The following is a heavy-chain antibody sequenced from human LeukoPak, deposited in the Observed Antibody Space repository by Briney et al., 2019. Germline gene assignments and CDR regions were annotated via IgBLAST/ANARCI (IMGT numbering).Heavy chain of an antibody. J-gene: IGHJ6*03. CDR2: VYYSGST. V-gene: IGHV4-59*01. CDR3: ARGRDYYYMDA. CDR1: GGSISAYY. Sequence: SETLSLTCTVSGGSISAYYWSWIRQPPGKGLEWIGYVYYSGSTKYNPFLKSRVTISIDTSKNQFSLRLTSVTAADTAVYYCARGRDYYYMDAWGKGTTVTVSS.